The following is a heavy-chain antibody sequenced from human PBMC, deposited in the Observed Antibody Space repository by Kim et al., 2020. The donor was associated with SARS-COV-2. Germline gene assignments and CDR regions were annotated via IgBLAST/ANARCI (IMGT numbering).Heavy chain of an antibody. V-gene: IGHV4-34*01. Sequence: SETLSLTCRVYGGPFSDFYWTWIRQPPGMGLEWIAEINHAGITHYNSSLERRLIMSVDTSRSQFFRKLSSLTAADTAVYYCARGSAGSTVTASSHFFLDVCGGGTTVVVSS. D-gene: IGHD4-17*01. CDR3: ARGSAGSTVTASSHFFLDV. CDR2: INHAGIT. CDR1: GGPFSDFY. J-gene: IGHJ6*04.